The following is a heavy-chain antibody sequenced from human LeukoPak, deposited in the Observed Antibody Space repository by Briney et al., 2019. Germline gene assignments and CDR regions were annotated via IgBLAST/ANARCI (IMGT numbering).Heavy chain of an antibody. D-gene: IGHD6-19*01. CDR1: GFIFSSYT. V-gene: IGHV3-21*01. J-gene: IGHJ4*02. Sequence: PGGSLRLSCAASGFIFSSYTMNWVRQAPGKGLEWISSISSSSIYIYYADSVKGRFTISRDNAKNSLYLQMNSLKAEDTAVYYCARDFPGIAVAGTRPLDYWGQGTLVTVSS. CDR2: ISSSSIYI. CDR3: ARDFPGIAVAGTRPLDY.